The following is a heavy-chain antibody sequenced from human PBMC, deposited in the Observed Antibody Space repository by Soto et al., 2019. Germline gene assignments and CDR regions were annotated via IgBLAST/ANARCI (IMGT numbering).Heavy chain of an antibody. J-gene: IGHJ4*02. CDR1: GYTLTSSG. D-gene: IGHD3-22*01. V-gene: IGHV1-18*01. Sequence: ASVKLCCKESGYTLTSSGSRWVRQAPGQGLEWMGWISAYNGNTNYAQKLQGRVTMTTDTSTSTAYMELRSLRSDDTAVYYCARDYYDSSGPDYRGQGTLVTVSS. CDR2: ISAYNGNT. CDR3: ARDYYDSSGPDY.